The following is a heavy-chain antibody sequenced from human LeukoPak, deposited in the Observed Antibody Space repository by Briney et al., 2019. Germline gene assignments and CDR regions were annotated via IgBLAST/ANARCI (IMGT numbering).Heavy chain of an antibody. D-gene: IGHD3-22*01. CDR3: ANPNYYDSSGYYSDDY. Sequence: PGGSLRLSCAASGFTFSRSWMHWVRQAPGKGLEWVASIKEDGSEKYYADSVKGRFTISRDNSKNTLYLQMNSLRAEDTAVYYCANPNYYDSSGYYSDDYWGQGTLVTVSS. V-gene: IGHV3-7*01. CDR1: GFTFSRSW. J-gene: IGHJ4*02. CDR2: IKEDGSEK.